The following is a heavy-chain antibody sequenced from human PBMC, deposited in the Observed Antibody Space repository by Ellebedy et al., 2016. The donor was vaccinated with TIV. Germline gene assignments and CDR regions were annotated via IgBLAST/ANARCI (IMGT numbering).Heavy chain of an antibody. CDR2: ISGSGGST. V-gene: IGHV3-23*01. Sequence: GESLKISXAASGFTFSDYYMSWIRQAPGKGLEWVSAISGSGGSTYYADSVKGRFTISRDNSKNTLYLQMNSLRAEDTAVYYCAKARVVSSSWSHRDLFYYGMDVWGQGTTVTVSS. CDR1: GFTFSDYY. D-gene: IGHD6-13*01. J-gene: IGHJ6*02. CDR3: AKARVVSSSWSHRDLFYYGMDV.